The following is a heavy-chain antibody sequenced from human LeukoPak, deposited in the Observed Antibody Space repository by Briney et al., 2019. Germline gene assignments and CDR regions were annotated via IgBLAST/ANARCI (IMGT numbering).Heavy chain of an antibody. V-gene: IGHV1-2*02. CDR2: INPNSGGT. CDR3: AVPAAMGRPLNWFDP. Sequence: ASVKVSCTASGYTFTGYYMHWVRQAPGQGLEWMGWINPNSGGTNYAQKFQGRVTMTRDTSISTAYMELSRLRSDDTAVYYCAVPAAMGRPLNWFDPWGQGTLVTVSS. D-gene: IGHD2-2*01. CDR1: GYTFTGYY. J-gene: IGHJ5*02.